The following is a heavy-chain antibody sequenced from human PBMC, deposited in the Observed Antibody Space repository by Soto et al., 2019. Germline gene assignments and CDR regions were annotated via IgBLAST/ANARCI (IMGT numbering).Heavy chain of an antibody. CDR1: GGTFSSYA. Sequence: SVKVSCKAPGGTFSSYAISWVRQAPGQGLEWMGGIIPIFGTANYAQKFQGRVTITADESTSTAYMELSSLRSEDTAVYYCARDAVYSNYVNYYYYGMDVWGQGTTVTVSS. D-gene: IGHD4-4*01. V-gene: IGHV1-69*13. CDR3: ARDAVYSNYVNYYYYGMDV. CDR2: IIPIFGTA. J-gene: IGHJ6*02.